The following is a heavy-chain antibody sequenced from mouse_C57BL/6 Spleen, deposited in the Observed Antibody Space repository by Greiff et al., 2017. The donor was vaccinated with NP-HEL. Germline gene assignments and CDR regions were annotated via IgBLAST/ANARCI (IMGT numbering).Heavy chain of an antibody. V-gene: IGHV5-17*01. Sequence: DVHLVESGGGLVKPGGSLKLSCAASGFTFSDYGMHWVRQAPEKGLEWVAYISSGSSTIYYADTEKGRFTISRDNAKNTLFLQMTSLRSEDTAMYYCARLSYGSSYGYFDVWGTGTTVTVSS. J-gene: IGHJ1*03. D-gene: IGHD1-1*01. CDR3: ARLSYGSSYGYFDV. CDR1: GFTFSDYG. CDR2: ISSGSSTI.